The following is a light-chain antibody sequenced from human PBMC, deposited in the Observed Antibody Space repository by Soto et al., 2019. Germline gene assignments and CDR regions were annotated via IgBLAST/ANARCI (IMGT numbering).Light chain of an antibody. CDR2: KAS. CDR1: QDISNY. Sequence: DIQMTQSPSSLSASVGDRVTITCQASQDISNYLNWYQQKPGKAPKLLIYKASSLESGVPSRFSGSGSGTEFTLTISSLQPDDFATYYCQQYNSYSTTFGQGTKVDIK. CDR3: QQYNSYSTT. J-gene: IGKJ1*01. V-gene: IGKV1-5*03.